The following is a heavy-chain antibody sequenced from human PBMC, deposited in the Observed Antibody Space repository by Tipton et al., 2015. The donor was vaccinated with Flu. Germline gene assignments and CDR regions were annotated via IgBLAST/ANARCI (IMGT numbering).Heavy chain of an antibody. CDR3: ARAIAGADSL. V-gene: IGHV3-7*01. D-gene: IGHD1-26*01. CDR1: GFTFSTFW. Sequence: SLRLSCAASGFTFSTFWMHWVRQAPGKGLEWVANINQDGSEKYYVDSVKGRFTISRDNAKNSLYLQMNSLRAEDTAVYYCARAIAGADSLWGQGTLVTVSS. J-gene: IGHJ4*02. CDR2: INQDGSEK.